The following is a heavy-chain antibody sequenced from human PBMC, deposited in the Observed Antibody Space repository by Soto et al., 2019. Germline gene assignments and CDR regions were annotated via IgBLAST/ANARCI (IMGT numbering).Heavy chain of an antibody. CDR2: ISSSSSYI. J-gene: IGHJ5*02. D-gene: IGHD6-13*01. CDR3: AREAEAGTFRFDP. Sequence: PVGSLRLSCAASGFTFSSYSMNWVRQAPGKGLEWVSSISSSSSYIYYADSVKGRFTISRDNAKNSLYLQMNSLRAEDTAVYYCAREAEAGTFRFDPCGQGTLVTVSS. V-gene: IGHV3-21*01. CDR1: GFTFSSYS.